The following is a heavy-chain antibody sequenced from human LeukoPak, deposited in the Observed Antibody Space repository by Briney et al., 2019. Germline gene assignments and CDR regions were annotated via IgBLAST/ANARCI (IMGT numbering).Heavy chain of an antibody. CDR2: ISHDGTKN. Sequence: GGSLRLSCAASGFTFSSYGMHWVRQAPGKGLEWVTFISHDGTKNYYADSVKGRFTVSRDNAKNTLYLQVNNLRAEDTAVYYCARGPNSNWSGLDFWGQGTLLTVSS. D-gene: IGHD6-6*01. J-gene: IGHJ4*02. CDR3: ARGPNSNWSGLDF. V-gene: IGHV3-33*05. CDR1: GFTFSSYG.